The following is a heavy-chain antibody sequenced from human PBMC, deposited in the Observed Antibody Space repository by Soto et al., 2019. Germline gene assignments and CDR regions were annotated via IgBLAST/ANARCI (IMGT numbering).Heavy chain of an antibody. CDR2: INPATGAA. J-gene: IGHJ3*02. CDR1: GYPVTAYY. V-gene: IGHV1-2*02. D-gene: IGHD3-3*01. Sequence: QLHLVQSGAVVKKPGASVTVSCSASGYPVTAYYMHWVRQAPGRGLEWMGGINPATGAAKYTQTFPGRVTMTREPATGTGFKGLGGLTSEGTAVFYCARGGGVGVAGSAAFDMWGQGTLVTVSS. CDR3: ARGGGVGVAGSAAFDM.